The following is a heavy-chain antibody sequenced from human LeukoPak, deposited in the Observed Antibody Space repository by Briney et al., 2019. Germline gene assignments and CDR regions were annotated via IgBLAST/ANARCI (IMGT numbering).Heavy chain of an antibody. J-gene: IGHJ6*03. CDR1: GGSISRSSYY. D-gene: IGHD2-15*01. CDR3: ARQVDYYYYMDV. Sequence: SETLSLTCTVSGGSISRSSYYWGWVRQPPGKGLEWIGNIYYSGSSSYNPSLTSRVTISVDTSKNHFSLKLTSVTAADTAVYYCARQVDYYYYMDVWGKGTTVTVSS. CDR2: IYYSGSS. V-gene: IGHV4-39*01.